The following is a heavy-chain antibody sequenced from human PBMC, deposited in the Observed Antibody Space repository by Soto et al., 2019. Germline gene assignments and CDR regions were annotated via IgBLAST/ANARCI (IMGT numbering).Heavy chain of an antibody. CDR2: INNEGSVT. D-gene: IGHD5-18*01. V-gene: IGHV3-74*01. CDR1: GFTFSNHW. J-gene: IGHJ4*02. Sequence: EVQVVESGGGLVQPGGSLRLSCAASGFTFSNHWMHWVRQAPGKGLVWVAHINNEGSVTSYADSVKGRFTISRDNAKNTVYLQMNSLRVEDKGLYYCVDTFSLAYGGQGILVTVSS. CDR3: VDTFSLAY.